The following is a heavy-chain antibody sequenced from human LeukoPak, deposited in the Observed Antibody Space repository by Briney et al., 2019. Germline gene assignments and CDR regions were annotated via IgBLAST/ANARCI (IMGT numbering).Heavy chain of an antibody. CDR3: AGDGQSGQPFDY. Sequence: PGWALTLSCAASGCTFSSYAMHWVRQAPGKGLEGVAVISYDGSNKYYADSVKGRFTISRDNSKNTLYLQMNSLRAEDTAVYYCAGDGQSGQPFDYWGQGTLVTVSS. CDR1: GCTFSSYA. J-gene: IGHJ4*02. V-gene: IGHV3-30*04. CDR2: ISYDGSNK. D-gene: IGHD3-3*01.